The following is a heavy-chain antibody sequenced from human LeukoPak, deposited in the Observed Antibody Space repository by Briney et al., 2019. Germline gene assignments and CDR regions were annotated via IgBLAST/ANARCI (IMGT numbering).Heavy chain of an antibody. J-gene: IGHJ4*02. D-gene: IGHD6-6*01. Sequence: PSETLSLTCTVSGGSISSYYWSWIRQPPGKGLEWIGYIYYSGSTNYNPSLKSRVTISVDTSKKQFSLKLSSVTAADTAVYYCARGYSSSSGIPDYWGQGTLVTVSS. CDR2: IYYSGST. CDR3: ARGYSSSSGIPDY. CDR1: GGSISSYY. V-gene: IGHV4-59*08.